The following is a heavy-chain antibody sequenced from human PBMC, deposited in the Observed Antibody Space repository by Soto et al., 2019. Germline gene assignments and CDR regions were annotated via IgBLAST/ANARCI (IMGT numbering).Heavy chain of an antibody. CDR3: ARESYSSTWYDY. D-gene: IGHD6-13*01. J-gene: IGHJ4*02. Sequence: EVQLVESGGGLVQPGGSLRLSCAASGITVSSNFMSWVRQAPGKRLEWVSVVYSGGTTYYADSVKGRFTISRDNSKNTLYLQINSLRAEDTAVYYCARESYSSTWYDYWGQGTLVTVSS. CDR2: VYSGGTT. V-gene: IGHV3-66*01. CDR1: GITVSSNF.